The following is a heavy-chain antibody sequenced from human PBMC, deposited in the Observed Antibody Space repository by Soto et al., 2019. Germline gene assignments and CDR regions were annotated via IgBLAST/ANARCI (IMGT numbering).Heavy chain of an antibody. CDR3: ARGKAARGTWCDP. Sequence: SETLSLTCTVSGGSISSSSYYWGWIRQPPGKGLEWIGSIYYSGSTYYNPSLKSRVTISVDTSKNQFSLKLSSVTAADTAVYYCARGKAARGTWCDPWGQGTLVTVSS. V-gene: IGHV4-39*01. CDR1: GGSISSSSYY. D-gene: IGHD6-6*01. CDR2: IYYSGST. J-gene: IGHJ5*02.